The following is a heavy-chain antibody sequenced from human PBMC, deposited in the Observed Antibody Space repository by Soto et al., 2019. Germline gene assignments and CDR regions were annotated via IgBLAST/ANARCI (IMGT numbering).Heavy chain of an antibody. D-gene: IGHD3-3*01. J-gene: IGHJ6*02. CDR2: ISYDGSNK. V-gene: IGHV3-30-3*01. CDR3: ARAGYDFWSGLNYYYYYGMDV. Sequence: GGSLRLSCAASGFTFSSYAMHWVRQAPGKGLEWVAVISYDGSNKYYADSVKGRFTISRDNSKNTLYLQMNSLRAEDTAVYYCARAGYDFWSGLNYYYYYGMDVWGQGTTVTVSS. CDR1: GFTFSSYA.